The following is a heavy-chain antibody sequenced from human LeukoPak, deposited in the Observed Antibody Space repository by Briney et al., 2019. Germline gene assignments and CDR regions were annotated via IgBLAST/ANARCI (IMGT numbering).Heavy chain of an antibody. V-gene: IGHV3-15*01. CDR3: TTNYDSSGYLDY. Sequence: PGGSLRLSCAASGFTFSSAWMSWVRQAPGKGLEWVGRIKSKTDGGTTDYAAPVKGRFTISRDDSKNTLYLQMNSLKTEDTAVYYCTTNYDSSGYLDYWGQGTLVTVSS. CDR1: GFTFSSAW. CDR2: IKSKTDGGTT. D-gene: IGHD3-22*01. J-gene: IGHJ4*02.